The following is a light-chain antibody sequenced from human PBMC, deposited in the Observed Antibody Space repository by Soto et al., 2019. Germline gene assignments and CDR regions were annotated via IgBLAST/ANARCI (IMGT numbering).Light chain of an antibody. V-gene: IGLV2-14*01. CDR3: SSYTTADTQV. Sequence: QSALTQPASVSGSPGQSITISCTGTSSDVGHYDYVSWYQQHPGKVPKLIISEVTTRPSGVSDRFSGSKSGNTASLTISRLQAEDEAHDYCSSYTTADTQVFGGGTKLTVL. CDR2: EVT. J-gene: IGLJ3*02. CDR1: SSDVGHYDY.